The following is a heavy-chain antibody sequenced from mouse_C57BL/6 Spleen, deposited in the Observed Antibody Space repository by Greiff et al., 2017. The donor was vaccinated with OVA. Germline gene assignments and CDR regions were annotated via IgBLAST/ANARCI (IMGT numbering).Heavy chain of an antibody. CDR3: ASLYDYHWYFDV. D-gene: IGHD2-4*01. CDR1: GYAFSSYW. CDR2: IYPGDGDT. J-gene: IGHJ1*03. V-gene: IGHV1-80*01. Sequence: QVTLKESGAELVKPGASVKISCKASGYAFSSYWMNWVKQRPGKGLEWIGQIYPGDGDTNYNGKFKGKATLTADKSSSTAYMQLSSLTSEDSAVYFCASLYDYHWYFDVWGTGTTVTVSS.